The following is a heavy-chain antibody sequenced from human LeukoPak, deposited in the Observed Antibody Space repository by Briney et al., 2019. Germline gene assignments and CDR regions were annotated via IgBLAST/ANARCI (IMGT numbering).Heavy chain of an antibody. J-gene: IGHJ4*02. Sequence: PSETLSLTCTVSGGSMSSNYWSWIRQPAGKGLEWIGRIYTSGTTNYNPSLNSRVTMSVDTSKNQFSLKLSSVTAADTAVYYCARGLLGLHSYYLDYWGQGTLVTVSS. D-gene: IGHD4-11*01. CDR3: ARGLLGLHSYYLDY. V-gene: IGHV4-4*07. CDR2: IYTSGTT. CDR1: GGSMSSNY.